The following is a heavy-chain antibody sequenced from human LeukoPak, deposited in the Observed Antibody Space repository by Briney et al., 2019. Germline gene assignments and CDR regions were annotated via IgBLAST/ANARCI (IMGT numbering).Heavy chain of an antibody. CDR3: ARTLDYYDSSGYTFDY. D-gene: IGHD3-22*01. CDR1: GGSFSGYY. CDR2: INHSGST. Sequence: SETLSLTCAVYGGSFSGYYWSCIRQPPGKGLEWIGEINHSGSTNYNPSLKSRVTISVDTSKNQFSLKLSSVTAADTAVYYCARTLDYYDSSGYTFDYWGQGTLVTVSS. J-gene: IGHJ4*02. V-gene: IGHV4-34*01.